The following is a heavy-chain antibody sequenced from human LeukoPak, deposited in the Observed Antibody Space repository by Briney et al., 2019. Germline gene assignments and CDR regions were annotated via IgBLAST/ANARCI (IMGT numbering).Heavy chain of an antibody. D-gene: IGHD6-13*01. CDR3: ARAPAAAEVEPFDY. J-gene: IGHJ4*02. V-gene: IGHV4-59*01. CDR1: GGSISSYY. Sequence: PSETLSLTCTVSGGSISSYYWSWIRQPPGKGLEWIGYIYYSGSTNYNPSLKSRVTISVDTSKNQFSLKLSSVTAADTAVYYCARAPAAAEVEPFDYWGQGTLVTVSS. CDR2: IYYSGST.